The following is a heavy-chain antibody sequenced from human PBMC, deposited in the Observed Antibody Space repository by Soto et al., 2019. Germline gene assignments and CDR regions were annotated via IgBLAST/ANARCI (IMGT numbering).Heavy chain of an antibody. V-gene: IGHV4-39*01. Sequence: QLLLQESGPGLVKSSETLSLTCSVSGGSISSSSYYWNWIRQSPEKGLEWIGSVYYSGTTYYNPSLKRRVTISVDTYNQFSLKLSSVTAADTAYYFCARRPMVGPVAENAFDIWGQGTRVTVSS. CDR2: VYYSGTT. CDR1: GGSISSSSYY. D-gene: IGHD6-19*01. CDR3: ARRPMVGPVAENAFDI. J-gene: IGHJ3*02.